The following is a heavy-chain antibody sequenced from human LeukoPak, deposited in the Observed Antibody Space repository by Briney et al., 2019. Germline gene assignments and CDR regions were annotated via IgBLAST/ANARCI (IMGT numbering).Heavy chain of an antibody. CDR1: GGTFSNYA. J-gene: IGHJ3*02. D-gene: IGHD3-22*01. V-gene: IGHV1-69*05. CDR3: ARGWSSDSSGWLAFDI. CDR2: IISLYGTA. Sequence: ASVKVSCKASGGTFSNYAISRVRQAPGQGLERMGGIISLYGTAKYTQKFQDRDSITTEESTSTAYMELSSLRSEDTAVYYCARGWSSDSSGWLAFDIWGQGTMVTVFS.